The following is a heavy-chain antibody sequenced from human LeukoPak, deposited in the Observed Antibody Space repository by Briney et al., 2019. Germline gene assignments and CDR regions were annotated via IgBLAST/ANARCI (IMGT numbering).Heavy chain of an antibody. V-gene: IGHV4-39*01. D-gene: IGHD6-13*01. J-gene: IGHJ4*02. CDR2: IYYSGST. CDR3: ARRAVGTFDY. Sequence: WVRQPPGKGLEWIGSIYYSGSTYYNPSLKSRVSISIDTSKNQFSLNLSSVTAADTAVYYCARRAVGTFDYWGQGTLVTVSS.